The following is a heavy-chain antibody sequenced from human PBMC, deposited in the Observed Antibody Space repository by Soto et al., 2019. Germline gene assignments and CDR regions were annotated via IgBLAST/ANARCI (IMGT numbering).Heavy chain of an antibody. V-gene: IGHV4-39*01. D-gene: IGHD2-15*01. CDR2: IYYSGST. CDR1: GGSISSSSYY. Sequence: PSETLSLTCTVSGGSISSSSYYWGWIRQPPGKGLEWIGSIYYSGSTYYNPSLKSRVTISVDTSKNQFSLKLSSVTAADTAVYYCARHPRYCSGGSCYWGFDYYYYYMDVWGKGTTVTVSS. J-gene: IGHJ6*03. CDR3: ARHPRYCSGGSCYWGFDYYYYYMDV.